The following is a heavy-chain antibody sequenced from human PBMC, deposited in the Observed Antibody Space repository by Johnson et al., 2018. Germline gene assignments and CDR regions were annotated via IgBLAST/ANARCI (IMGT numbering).Heavy chain of an antibody. D-gene: IGHD2-8*01. V-gene: IGHV3-73*01. Sequence: VQLVQSGGGLVQHGGTLKLWCAASGFTFSGSAMHWVRQASGKGLEWVGRIRSKATSYATAYDASVKGRFTTSRDDSNHTAYLQMNSLETEDTAVDYCTRCTIGWTYYYYYGMDVWGQGTTVTVSS. CDR1: GFTFSGSA. CDR2: IRSKATSYAT. CDR3: TRCTIGWTYYYYYGMDV. J-gene: IGHJ6*02.